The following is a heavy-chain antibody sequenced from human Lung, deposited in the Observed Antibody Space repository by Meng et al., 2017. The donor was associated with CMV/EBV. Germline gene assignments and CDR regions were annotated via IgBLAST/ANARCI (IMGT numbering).Heavy chain of an antibody. CDR3: ARAQERYRVTMIVVVITEYYYGMDV. CDR2: ISYDGSNK. Sequence: GGSXRLXXAASGFTFSSYAMHWVRQAPGKGLEWVAVISYDGSNKYYADSVKGRFTISRDNSKNTLYLQMNSLRAEDTAVYYCARAQERYRVTMIVVVITEYYYGMDVWGQGXTVTVSS. J-gene: IGHJ6*02. V-gene: IGHV3-30-3*01. CDR1: GFTFSSYA. D-gene: IGHD3-22*01.